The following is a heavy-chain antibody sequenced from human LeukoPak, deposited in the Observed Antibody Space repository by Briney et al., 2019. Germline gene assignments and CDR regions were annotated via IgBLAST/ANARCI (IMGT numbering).Heavy chain of an antibody. D-gene: IGHD5-24*01. J-gene: IGHJ4*02. V-gene: IGHV1-2*02. CDR1: GYTFTGYY. CDR3: ARLNRDGSINDY. CDR2: INPNSGGT. Sequence: GASVKVSCKASGYTFTGYYMHWVRQAPGQGLEWMGWINPNSGGTNYAQKFQGRVTMTRDTSISTVYMELSSLRSEDTAVYYCARLNRDGSINDYWGQGTLVTVSS.